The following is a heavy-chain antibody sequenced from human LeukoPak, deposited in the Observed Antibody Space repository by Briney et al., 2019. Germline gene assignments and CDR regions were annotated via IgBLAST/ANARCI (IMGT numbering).Heavy chain of an antibody. Sequence: GGSLRLSCAASAFTFTHYGMNWVRQAPGKGLEWVSGIRANGETTYYADSVRGRFTISRDNSRSMVWLQMNSLTAEDTAMYYCGRDLNWGAFDIRGLGTLVTVSS. CDR3: GRDLNWGAFDI. J-gene: IGHJ3*02. V-gene: IGHV3-23*01. D-gene: IGHD7-27*01. CDR1: AFTFTHYG. CDR2: IRANGETT.